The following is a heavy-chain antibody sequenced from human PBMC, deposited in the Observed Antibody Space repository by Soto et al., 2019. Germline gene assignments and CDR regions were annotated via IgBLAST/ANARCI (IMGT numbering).Heavy chain of an antibody. CDR2: ISGSGGGT. D-gene: IGHD6-13*01. Sequence: GGSLRLSCAASGFTFSSYAMSWVRQAPGKGLEWVSAISGSGGGTYYADSVKGRFTISRDNSKNTLFLQMNSLRAEDTAIYYCAKDALYSSSWYYWFDPWGQGTQVTVSS. J-gene: IGHJ5*02. CDR3: AKDALYSSSWYYWFDP. V-gene: IGHV3-23*01. CDR1: GFTFSSYA.